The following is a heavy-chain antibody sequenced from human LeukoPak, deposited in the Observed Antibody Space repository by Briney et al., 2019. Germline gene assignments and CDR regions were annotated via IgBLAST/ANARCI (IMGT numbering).Heavy chain of an antibody. CDR1: GGSFISYY. CDR2: IYTSGST. D-gene: IGHD3-22*01. CDR3: ARDRTYYYDGSGYYLFDP. J-gene: IGHJ5*02. Sequence: PSETLSLTCTVSGGSFISYYWSWIRQPAGKGLEWIGRIYTSGSTNYNPSLKSRVTMSVDTSKNQFSLKLSSVTAADTAVYYCARDRTYYYDGSGYYLFDPWGQGTLVTVSS. V-gene: IGHV4-4*07.